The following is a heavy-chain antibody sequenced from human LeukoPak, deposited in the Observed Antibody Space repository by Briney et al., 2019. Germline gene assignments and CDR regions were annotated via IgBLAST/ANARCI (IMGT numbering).Heavy chain of an antibody. CDR3: ARDQRSGAFDI. J-gene: IGHJ3*02. V-gene: IGHV1-69*10. Sequence: SVKVCCKTSGDMLTSYGISWVRQAPGQGLEWMGGIIATLGTTNYAQKFQGRVTITADKSTSTAYMELSGLRSEDTAVYYCARDQRSGAFDIWGQGTMVTVSS. CDR1: GDMLTSYG. D-gene: IGHD5-24*01. CDR2: IIATLGTT.